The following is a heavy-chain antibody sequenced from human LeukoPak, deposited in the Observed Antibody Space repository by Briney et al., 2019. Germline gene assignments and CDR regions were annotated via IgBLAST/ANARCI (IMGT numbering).Heavy chain of an antibody. V-gene: IGHV4-59*01. CDR3: ARRSGAFTPYWYFDL. D-gene: IGHD6-25*01. CDR1: GDSISSYY. J-gene: IGHJ2*01. CDR2: ISYTGST. Sequence: SETLSLTCTVSGDSISSYYWNWIRQPPGKRLEWLGYISYTGSTNYNPSLKSRVTISVDTSKNQLSLRLSSVTAADTAVYYCARRSGAFTPYWYFDLWGRGTLITVSS.